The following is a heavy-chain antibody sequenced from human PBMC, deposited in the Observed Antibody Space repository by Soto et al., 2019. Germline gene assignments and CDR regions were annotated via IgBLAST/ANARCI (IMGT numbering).Heavy chain of an antibody. CDR1: GFTFSTYT. V-gene: IGHV3-21*01. J-gene: IGHJ4*02. CDR3: ARDPTSYPDGSGYYPDS. D-gene: IGHD3-22*01. Sequence: EVQLVESGGGLVKPGGSLRLSCAASGFTFSTYTMNWVRQAPGKGLEWVSSISSTSTYIYYADSMKGRFTISRDNAKNXXYLQMKSLRAEDTAVYYCARDPTSYPDGSGYYPDSWGQGTLVTVSS. CDR2: ISSTSTYI.